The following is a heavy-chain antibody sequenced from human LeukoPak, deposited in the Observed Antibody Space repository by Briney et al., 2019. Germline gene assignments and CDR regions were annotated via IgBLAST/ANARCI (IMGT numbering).Heavy chain of an antibody. CDR1: GFTLRSYA. CDR3: ARVESRDGYNFDY. J-gene: IGHJ4*02. D-gene: IGHD5-24*01. Sequence: LRLSCAGSGFTLRSYAMSWVRQAPGKGLEWIGSIYYSGSTYDNPSLKSRVTISVDTSKNQFSLKLSSVTAADTAVYYCARVESRDGYNFDYWGQGTLVTASS. V-gene: IGHV4-30-4*01. CDR2: IYYSGST.